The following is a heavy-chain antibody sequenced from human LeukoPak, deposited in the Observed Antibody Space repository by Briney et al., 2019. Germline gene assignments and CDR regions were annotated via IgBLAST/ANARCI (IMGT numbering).Heavy chain of an antibody. CDR1: GYTFTGYY. J-gene: IGHJ3*02. CDR3: ARVRLWFGDSDAFDI. Sequence: ASVKVSCKASGYTFTGYYMHWVRQAPGQGLEWMGWINPNSGGTNYAQKFQGRVTMTRDTSISTANMELSRLTSDDTAMYYCARVRLWFGDSDAFDIWGQGTMVTVSS. CDR2: INPNSGGT. V-gene: IGHV1-2*02. D-gene: IGHD3-10*01.